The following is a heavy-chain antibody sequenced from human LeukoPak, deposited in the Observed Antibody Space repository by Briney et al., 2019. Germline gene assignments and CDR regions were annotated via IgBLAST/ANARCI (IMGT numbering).Heavy chain of an antibody. CDR3: ARDGGYDILTGYYKNYYMDV. CDR1: GSTFTSYA. Sequence: ASVKVSCKASGSTFTSYAMNWVRQAPGQGLEWMGWINTNTGNPTYAQGFTGRFVFSLDTSVSTAYLQISSLKAEDTVVYYCARDGGYDILTGYYKNYYMDVWGKGTTVTVSS. CDR2: INTNTGNP. D-gene: IGHD3-9*01. V-gene: IGHV7-4-1*02. J-gene: IGHJ6*03.